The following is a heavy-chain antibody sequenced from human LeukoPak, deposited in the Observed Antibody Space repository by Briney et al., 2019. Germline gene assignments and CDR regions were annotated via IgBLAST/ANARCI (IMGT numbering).Heavy chain of an antibody. CDR3: AMGGVTYPFDY. Sequence: GGSLRLSCVGSGFTFRSYALSWVRQAPGRGLEWVSPTSGSDSSTYYADSVKGRFTISRDNSKNTLYLQMNNLRAEDTAVYYCAMGGVTYPFDYWGQGTLVTVSS. D-gene: IGHD3-16*01. CDR2: TSGSDSST. J-gene: IGHJ4*02. V-gene: IGHV3-23*01. CDR1: GFTFRSYA.